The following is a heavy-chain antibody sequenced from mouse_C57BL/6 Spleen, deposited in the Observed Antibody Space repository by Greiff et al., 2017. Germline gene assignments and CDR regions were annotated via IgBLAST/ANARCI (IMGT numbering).Heavy chain of an antibody. CDR3: ARGGYYGDY. D-gene: IGHD1-2*01. CDR1: GYSITSGYY. CDR2: ISYDGSN. Sequence: DVKLQESGPGLVKPSQSLSLTCSFTGYSITSGYYWNWIRQFPGNKLEWMGYISYDGSNNYNPSLKNRISITRDTSKNQFFLKLNSVTTEDTATYYCARGGYYGDYWGQGTTLTVSS. J-gene: IGHJ2*01. V-gene: IGHV3-6*01.